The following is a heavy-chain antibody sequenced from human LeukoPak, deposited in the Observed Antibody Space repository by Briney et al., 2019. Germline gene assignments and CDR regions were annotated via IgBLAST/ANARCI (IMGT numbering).Heavy chain of an antibody. D-gene: IGHD3-22*01. J-gene: IGHJ3*02. CDR3: AGAGYYDSSGLPLHAFDI. V-gene: IGHV4-59*01. CDR2: IYYSGST. Sequence: SETLSLTCTVSGGSISGYYWSWIRQPPGKGLEWIGYIYYSGSTNYNPSLKSRVTISVDTSKNQFSLKLRSVTAADTAVYYCAGAGYYDSSGLPLHAFDIWGQGTMVTVSS. CDR1: GGSISGYY.